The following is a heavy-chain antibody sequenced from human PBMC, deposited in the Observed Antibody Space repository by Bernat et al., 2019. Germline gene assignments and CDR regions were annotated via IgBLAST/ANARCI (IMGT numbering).Heavy chain of an antibody. CDR3: ARDLGYCSGGSCSDGMDV. J-gene: IGHJ6*02. CDR2: INPNSGGT. D-gene: IGHD2-15*01. Sequence: QVQLVQSGAEVKKPGASVKVSCKASGYTFTGYYMHWVRQAPGQGLEWMGWINPNSGGTNYAQKFQGWVPMTRNTSISTAYMELSRLRSDDTAVYYCARDLGYCSGGSCSDGMDVWGQGTTVTVSS. CDR1: GYTFTGYY. V-gene: IGHV1-2*04.